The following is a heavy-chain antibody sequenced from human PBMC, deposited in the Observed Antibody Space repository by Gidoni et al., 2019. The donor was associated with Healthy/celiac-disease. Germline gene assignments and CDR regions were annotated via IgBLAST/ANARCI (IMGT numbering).Heavy chain of an antibody. Sequence: EVQLVESGGGLVQPGGSLRLSCAASGFTFSSYEMNWVRQAPGKGLEWVSYISSSGSTIYYADSVKGRFTISRDNAKNSLYLQMNSLRAEDTAVYYCARGTSSVAGTPFDYWGQGTLVTVSS. CDR1: GFTFSSYE. V-gene: IGHV3-48*03. CDR2: ISSSGSTI. J-gene: IGHJ4*02. D-gene: IGHD6-19*01. CDR3: ARGTSSVAGTPFDY.